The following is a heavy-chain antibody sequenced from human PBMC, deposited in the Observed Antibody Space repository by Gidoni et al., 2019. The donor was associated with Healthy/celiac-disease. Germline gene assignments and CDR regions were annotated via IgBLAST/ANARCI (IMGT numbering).Heavy chain of an antibody. CDR3: ARGGDPIWFDP. D-gene: IGHD3-16*01. CDR2: IYYSGST. J-gene: IGHJ5*02. V-gene: IGHV4-39*01. Sequence: SIYYSGSTYYNPSLKSRVTISVDTSKNQFSLKLSSVTAADTAVYYCARGGDPIWFDPWVQGTLVTVSS.